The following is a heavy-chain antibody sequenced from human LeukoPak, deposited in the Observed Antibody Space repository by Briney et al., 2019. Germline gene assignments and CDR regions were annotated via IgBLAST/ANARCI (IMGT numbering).Heavy chain of an antibody. CDR1: GGSFSGYY. D-gene: IGHD3-10*01. J-gene: IGHJ4*02. CDR3: AGSPMAPYYFDY. CDR2: INHSGST. V-gene: IGHV4-34*01. Sequence: SETLSLTCAVYGGSFSGYYWSWIRQPPGKGLEWIGEINHSGSTNHNPSLKSRVTISVDTSKNQFSLKLSSVTAADTAVYYCAGSPMAPYYFDYWGQGTLVTVSS.